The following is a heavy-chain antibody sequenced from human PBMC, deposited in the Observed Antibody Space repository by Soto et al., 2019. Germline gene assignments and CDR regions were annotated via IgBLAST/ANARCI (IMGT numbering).Heavy chain of an antibody. V-gene: IGHV1-18*04. J-gene: IGHJ3*02. Sequence: ASVKVSCKASGYTFTSYYMHWVRQAPGQGLEWMGWISAYNGNTNYAQKLQGRVTMTTDTSTSTAYMELRSLRSDDTAVYYCAREGYCSSTSCYLGNAFDICGQGTMVTVSS. CDR3: AREGYCSSTSCYLGNAFDI. CDR1: GYTFTSYY. D-gene: IGHD2-2*01. CDR2: ISAYNGNT.